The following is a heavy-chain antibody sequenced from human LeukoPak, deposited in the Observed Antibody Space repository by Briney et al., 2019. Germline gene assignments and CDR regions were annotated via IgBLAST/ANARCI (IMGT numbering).Heavy chain of an antibody. D-gene: IGHD6-19*01. V-gene: IGHV4-4*07. CDR1: GGSISSYY. J-gene: IGHJ4*02. CDR2: IYTSGST. CDR3: ARDKKDSSGWYRAFDY. Sequence: PSETLSLTCTVSGGSISSYYWSWIRQPAGKGLEWIGRIYTSGSTNYNPSLKSRVTMSVDTSKNQFSLKLSSVTAADTAVYYCARDKKDSSGWYRAFDYWGQGTLVTVSS.